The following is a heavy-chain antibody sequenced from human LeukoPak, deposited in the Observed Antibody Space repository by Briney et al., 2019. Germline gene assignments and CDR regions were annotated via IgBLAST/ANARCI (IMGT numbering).Heavy chain of an antibody. D-gene: IGHD1-26*01. CDR3: ARVPSIVGASDY. J-gene: IGHJ4*02. CDR1: GYTFTSYG. Sequence: ASVKVSCKASGYTFTSYGMNWVRQAPGQGLEWMGWINTITGNPTYAQGFTGRLVFSVDTSVSTAYLQIGGLKAEDTAVYYCARVPSIVGASDYWGQGTLVTVSS. V-gene: IGHV7-4-1*01. CDR2: INTITGNP.